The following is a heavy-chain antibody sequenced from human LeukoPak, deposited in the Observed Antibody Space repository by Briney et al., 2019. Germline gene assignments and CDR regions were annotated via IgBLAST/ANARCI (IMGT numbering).Heavy chain of an antibody. Sequence: SETLSLTCTVSGGSISSNYCSWIRQSPGKGLEWIAYMSYSGHSNSNPSLRSRVTTSVDTSKNQFSLKLSSVTAADTAVYYCARGRWRYYYGSGSYAPSTLVFDYWGQGTLVTVSS. V-gene: IGHV4-59*12. CDR3: ARGRWRYYYGSGSYAPSTLVFDY. CDR1: GGSISSNY. CDR2: MSYSGHS. J-gene: IGHJ4*02. D-gene: IGHD3-10*01.